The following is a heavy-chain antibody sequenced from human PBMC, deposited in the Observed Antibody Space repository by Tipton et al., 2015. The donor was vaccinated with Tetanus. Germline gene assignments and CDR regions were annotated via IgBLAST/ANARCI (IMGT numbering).Heavy chain of an antibody. Sequence: QSGPEVKKPGSSVKVSCKASGGTFTNYALSWVRQAPGQGLEWVGGITPIFGTTNSAPKFQGRVTITADESTTTAYMELSSLRSDAGAVYCCARAPKRISRAYDYWGRGTRIIVSS. CDR2: ITPIFGTT. V-gene: IGHV1-69*01. CDR3: ARAPKRISRAYDY. D-gene: IGHD2-21*01. CDR1: GGTFTNYA. J-gene: IGHJ4*02.